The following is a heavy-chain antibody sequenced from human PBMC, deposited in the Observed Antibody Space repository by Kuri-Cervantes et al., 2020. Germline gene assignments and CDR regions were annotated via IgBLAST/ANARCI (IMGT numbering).Heavy chain of an antibody. CDR1: GGSFSGYY. Sequence: GSLRLSCAVYGGSFSGYYWSWSRQLPGKGLEWIGEINHSGSTNYNPSLKSRVTISVDTSKNQFSLKLSSVTAADTAVYYCARDPGGYSYGYAAGPRNCWGQGTLVTVSS. CDR3: ARDPGGYSYGYAAGPRNC. CDR2: INHSGST. V-gene: IGHV4-34*01. D-gene: IGHD5-18*01. J-gene: IGHJ4*02.